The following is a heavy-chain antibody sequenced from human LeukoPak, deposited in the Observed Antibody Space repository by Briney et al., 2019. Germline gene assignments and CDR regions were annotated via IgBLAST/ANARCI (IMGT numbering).Heavy chain of an antibody. D-gene: IGHD3-9*01. J-gene: IGHJ4*02. CDR3: VREKSTGDYRTSDY. CDR2: ISYDGSNK. V-gene: IGHV3-30*03. CDR1: GFTFSSYG. Sequence: GGSLRLSCAASGFTFSSYGMHWVRQAPGKGLEWVAVISYDGSNKYYADSVKGRFTISRDNSKNTLYLQINSLRTEDTAIYYCVREKSTGDYRTSDYWGQGTLVTVTS.